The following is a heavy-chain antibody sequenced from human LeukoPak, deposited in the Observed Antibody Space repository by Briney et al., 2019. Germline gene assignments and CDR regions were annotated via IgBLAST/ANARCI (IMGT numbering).Heavy chain of an antibody. D-gene: IGHD5-18*01. CDR2: NTWDGSTT. J-gene: IGHJ4*02. Sequence: GGSLRLSCVVSGFTFDDYTMHWVRQAPGKGLEWVSLNTWDGSTTYYAGSVEGRFTISRDNTKNSLYLQMNSLRSEDTALYYCAKALQGYSYADYWGQGTLVTVSS. CDR3: AKALQGYSYADY. CDR1: GFTFDDYT. V-gene: IGHV3-43*01.